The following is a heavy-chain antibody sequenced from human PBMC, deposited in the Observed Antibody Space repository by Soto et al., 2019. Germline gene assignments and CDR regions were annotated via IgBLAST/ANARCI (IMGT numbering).Heavy chain of an antibody. J-gene: IGHJ5*02. CDR3: ARQIIAAAGMDWFDP. V-gene: IGHV4-39*01. CDR1: GGSISSSSYY. D-gene: IGHD6-13*01. Sequence: SETLPLTCTVSGGSISSSSYYWGWIRQPPGKGLEWIGSIYYSGSTYYNPSLKSRVTISVDTSKNQFSLKLSSVTAADTAVYYCARQIIAAAGMDWFDPWGQGTLVTVSS. CDR2: IYYSGST.